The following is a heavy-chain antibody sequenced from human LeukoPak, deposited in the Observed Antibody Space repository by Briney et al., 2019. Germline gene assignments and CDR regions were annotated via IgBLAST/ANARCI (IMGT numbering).Heavy chain of an antibody. CDR1: GFTFSSYW. CDR2: IKQDGSEK. D-gene: IGHD4-17*01. V-gene: IGHV3-7*01. CDR3: ARERTTVTTSFGY. J-gene: IGHJ4*02. Sequence: GGSLRLSCAASGFTFSSYWMSWVRQAPGKGLEWVANIKQDGSEKYYVDSVKGRFTISRDNAKNSLYLQMNSLRAEDTAVYYCARERTTVTTSFGYWGQGTLVTVSS.